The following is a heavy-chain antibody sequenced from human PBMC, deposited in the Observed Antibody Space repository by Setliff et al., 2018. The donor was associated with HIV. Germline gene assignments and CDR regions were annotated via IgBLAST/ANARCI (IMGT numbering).Heavy chain of an antibody. CDR2: IHPSGGST. CDR3: AGGKRSFYGDYEGDAFDS. CDR1: GYTFTSYY. Sequence: ASVKVSCKASGYTFTSYYIHGVRQAPGQGLEWMGVIHPSGGSTRYAQSFQDRVTMTTDTSTSTAYMELRSLRSDDTAVYYCAGGKRSFYGDYEGDAFDSWNQGTMVTV. J-gene: IGHJ3*02. D-gene: IGHD4-17*01. V-gene: IGHV1-46*01.